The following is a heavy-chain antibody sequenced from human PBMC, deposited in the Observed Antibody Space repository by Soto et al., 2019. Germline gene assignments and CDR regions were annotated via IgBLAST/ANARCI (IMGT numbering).Heavy chain of an antibody. Sequence: QVQLVESGGGVVQPGRSLRLSCAASGFTFSSYAMHWVRQAPGKGLEWVAVISYDGSNKYYADSVKGRFTISRDNSKNTLYLQRNSLRAEDTAVYYCARDREEYSSGWYYFDYWGQGTLVTVSS. J-gene: IGHJ4*02. D-gene: IGHD6-19*01. CDR2: ISYDGSNK. V-gene: IGHV3-30-3*01. CDR3: ARDREEYSSGWYYFDY. CDR1: GFTFSSYA.